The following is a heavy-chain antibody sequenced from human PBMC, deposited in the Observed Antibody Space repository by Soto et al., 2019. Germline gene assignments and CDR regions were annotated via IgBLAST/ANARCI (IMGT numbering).Heavy chain of an antibody. CDR1: GGSISSSSYY. D-gene: IGHD6-13*01. J-gene: IGHJ6*02. Sequence: SETLSLTCSVSGGSISSSSYYWGWIRQPPGKGLEWIGSVYYSGSTYYNPSLKSRVTISVDTSKNQFSLKLSSVTAADTAVYYCARDGIAAAGYYGMDVWGQGTTVTVS. CDR2: VYYSGST. CDR3: ARDGIAAAGYYGMDV. V-gene: IGHV4-39*02.